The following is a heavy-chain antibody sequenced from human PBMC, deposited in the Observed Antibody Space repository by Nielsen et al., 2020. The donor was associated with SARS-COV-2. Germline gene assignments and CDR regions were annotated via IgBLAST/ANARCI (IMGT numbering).Heavy chain of an antibody. Sequence: GESLKISCAASGFIFRTYGMHWVRQAPGKGLEWVVVIWYDGSNKYYADSVKGRFTVSRDNSNNTVYLQMNSLRAEDTAVYYCARSLVPYDAFDVWGQGTMVTVSS. J-gene: IGHJ3*01. D-gene: IGHD2-8*01. CDR1: GFIFRTYG. CDR3: ARSLVPYDAFDV. V-gene: IGHV3-33*01. CDR2: IWYDGSNK.